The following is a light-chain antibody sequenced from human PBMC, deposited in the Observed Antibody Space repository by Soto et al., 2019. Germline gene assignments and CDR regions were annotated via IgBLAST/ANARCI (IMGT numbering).Light chain of an antibody. CDR2: AAS. J-gene: IGKJ4*01. CDR1: QTISNY. CDR3: QQSYSAPLT. Sequence: DIQTTQSPSSLSTSVGDRVTITCRASQTISNYLNWYQQKPGKAPKLLIYAASSLQSGVPSRFSGSGSGTDFTLTISSLQPEDFATYYCQQSYSAPLTFGGGTKVEI. V-gene: IGKV1-39*01.